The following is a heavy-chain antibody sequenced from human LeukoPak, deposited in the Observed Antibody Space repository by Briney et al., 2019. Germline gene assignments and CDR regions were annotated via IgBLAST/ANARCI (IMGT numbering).Heavy chain of an antibody. Sequence: GGTLRLSCAASGFTFSSYGMSWVRQAPGKGLVWVSRINSNGSSTSYADSVKGRFTISRDNAKNTLCLQMNSLRAEDTAVYYCARGSSWYVYWGQGTLVTVSS. D-gene: IGHD6-13*01. CDR1: GFTFSSYG. V-gene: IGHV3-74*01. CDR2: INSNGSST. CDR3: ARGSSWYVY. J-gene: IGHJ4*02.